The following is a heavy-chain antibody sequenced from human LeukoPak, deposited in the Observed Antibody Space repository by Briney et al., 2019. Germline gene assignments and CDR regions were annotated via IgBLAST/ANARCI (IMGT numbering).Heavy chain of an antibody. V-gene: IGHV3-74*01. D-gene: IGHD3-10*01. Sequence: PGGSLRLSCEASEFTLKDYWMHWVRQGPGKGLVWVSRINSDGSSASYADSVKGRFTISRDNAKNTLCLQMNSLRAEDTAVYYCARGSPTPNGRYFDLWGRGTLVTVS. CDR2: INSDGSSA. J-gene: IGHJ2*01. CDR3: ARGSPTPNGRYFDL. CDR1: EFTLKDYW.